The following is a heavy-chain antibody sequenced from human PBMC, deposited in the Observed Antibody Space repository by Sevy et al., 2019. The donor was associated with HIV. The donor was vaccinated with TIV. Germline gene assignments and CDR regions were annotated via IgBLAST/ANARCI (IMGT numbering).Heavy chain of an antibody. D-gene: IGHD2-21*02. V-gene: IGHV3-21*01. CDR2: ISSSSSYI. Sequence: GGSLRLSCAASGFTFSSYSMNWVRQAPGKGLEWVSSISSSSSYIYYADSVKGRFTISRDNAKNSLYLQMNSLRAEDTAVYYCARVSGDEKRAFDIWGQGTMVTVS. CDR1: GFTFSSYS. CDR3: ARVSGDEKRAFDI. J-gene: IGHJ3*02.